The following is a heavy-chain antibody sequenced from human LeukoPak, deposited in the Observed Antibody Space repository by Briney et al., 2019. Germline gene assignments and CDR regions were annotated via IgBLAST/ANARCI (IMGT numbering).Heavy chain of an antibody. CDR3: ARDLGGELNGLFDY. CDR2: IYYSGST. CDR1: GGSISSYC. V-gene: IGHV4-59*01. J-gene: IGHJ4*02. D-gene: IGHD1-26*01. Sequence: PSETLSLTCTVSGGSISSYCWSWIRQPPGKGLEWIGYIYYSGSTNYNPSLKSRVTISVDTSKNQFSLKLSSVTAADTAVYYCARDLGGELNGLFDYWGQGTLVTVSS.